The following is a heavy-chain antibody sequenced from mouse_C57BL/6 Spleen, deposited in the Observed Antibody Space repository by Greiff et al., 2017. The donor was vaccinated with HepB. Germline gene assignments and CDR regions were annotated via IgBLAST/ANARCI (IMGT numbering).Heavy chain of an antibody. CDR2: IDPENGDT. V-gene: IGHV14-4*01. Sequence: VQLQQSGAELVRPGASVKLSCTASGFNIKDDYMHWVKQRPEQGLEWIGWIDPENGDTEYASKFQGKATITADTSSNTAYLQLSSLTSEDTAVHYCTTRGYGSSWFAYWGQGTLVTVSA. J-gene: IGHJ3*01. CDR1: GFNIKDDY. CDR3: TTRGYGSSWFAY. D-gene: IGHD1-1*01.